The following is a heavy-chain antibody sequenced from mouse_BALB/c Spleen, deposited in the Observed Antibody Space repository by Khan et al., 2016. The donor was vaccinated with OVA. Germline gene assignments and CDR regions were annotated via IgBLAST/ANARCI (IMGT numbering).Heavy chain of an antibody. J-gene: IGHJ4*01. D-gene: IGHD2-10*01. CDR3: ARPTYFSYVMGY. Sequence: QIQLVQSGPELKKPGETVKISCKASGYTFPNYGMNWVKQAPGKGLKWMGWINTYTGEPTYADDFKGRFAFSLETSASTPYLQINHLKNEDTATYFCARPTYFSYVMGYWGQGTSVTVSS. CDR2: INTYTGEP. CDR1: GYTFPNYG. V-gene: IGHV9-3-1*01.